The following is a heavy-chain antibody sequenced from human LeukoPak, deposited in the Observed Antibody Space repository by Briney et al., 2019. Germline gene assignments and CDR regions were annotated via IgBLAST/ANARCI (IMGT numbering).Heavy chain of an antibody. Sequence: GASVKVSCKASGGTFSSYAISWVRQAPGQGLEWMGRIMPIFGIANYAQKFQGRVTITADKSTSTAYMELSSLRSEDTAVYYCARDGAGGYSNYYYGMDVWGQGTTVTVSS. V-gene: IGHV1-69*04. D-gene: IGHD4-11*01. CDR1: GGTFSSYA. J-gene: IGHJ6*02. CDR2: IMPIFGIA. CDR3: ARDGAGGYSNYYYGMDV.